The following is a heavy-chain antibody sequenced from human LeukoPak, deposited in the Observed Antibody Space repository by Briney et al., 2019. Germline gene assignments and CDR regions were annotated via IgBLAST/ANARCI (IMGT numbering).Heavy chain of an antibody. D-gene: IGHD3-3*01. J-gene: IGHJ6*03. CDR2: MNPNSGNT. CDR1: GYTFTSYD. V-gene: IGHV1-8*03. CDR3: ARHAHYDFWSGPPHYYSYMDV. Sequence: GASVKVSCKASGYTFTSYDINWVRQATGQGLEWMGWMNPNSGNTGYAQKFQGRVTITADESTSTAYMELSSLRSEDTAVYYCARHAHYDFWSGPPHYYSYMDVWGKGTTVTVSS.